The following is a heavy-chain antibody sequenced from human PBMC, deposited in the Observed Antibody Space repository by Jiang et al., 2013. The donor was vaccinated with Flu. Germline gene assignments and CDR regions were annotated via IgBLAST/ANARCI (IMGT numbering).Heavy chain of an antibody. CDR1: GYTFTTHD. J-gene: IGHJ4*02. V-gene: IGHV1-3*01. Sequence: VKKPGASVKVSCEASGYTFTTHDIHWVRQAPGQRLEWMGWLNSANGSPKYSQEFQGRVTITWDTSASAVYMELSSLRSEDSAVYYCARRPLIGAFDYWGQGTLVTVSS. CDR2: LNSANGSP. D-gene: IGHD4/OR15-4a*01. CDR3: ARRPLIGAFDY.